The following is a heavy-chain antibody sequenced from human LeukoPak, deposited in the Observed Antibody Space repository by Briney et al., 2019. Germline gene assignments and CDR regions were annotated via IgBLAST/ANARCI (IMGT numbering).Heavy chain of an antibody. V-gene: IGHV3-9*01. CDR1: GFTFNDYS. CDR2: ISWNSGSA. J-gene: IGHJ4*02. Sequence: GGSLRLSCAASGFTFNDYSMHWVRQAPGKGLEWVSGISWNSGSAGYADSVKGRFTISRDSAKNSLYLQMNSLRTEDTALYYCAKDRTYSAYAALDYWGQGTLVTVSS. CDR3: AKDRTYSAYAALDY. D-gene: IGHD5-12*01.